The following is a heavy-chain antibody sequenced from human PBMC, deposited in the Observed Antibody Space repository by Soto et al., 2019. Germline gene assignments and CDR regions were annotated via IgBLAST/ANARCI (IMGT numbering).Heavy chain of an antibody. CDR1: GVSISSYY. D-gene: IGHD1-1*01. J-gene: IGHJ5*02. CDR3: VRDGTKTLRDWFDP. V-gene: IGHV4-4*07. Sequence: SDTLSLTCTVSGVSISSYYWSWIRKSAGKGLEWIGRIYATGTTDYNPSLKSRVMTSVDTSKKQFSLKLRSVTAEDTAVYYCVRDGTKTLRDWFDPWGQGISVTVSS. CDR2: IYATGTT.